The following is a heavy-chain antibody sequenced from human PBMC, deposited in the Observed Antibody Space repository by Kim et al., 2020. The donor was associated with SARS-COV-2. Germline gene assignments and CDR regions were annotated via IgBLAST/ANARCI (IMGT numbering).Heavy chain of an antibody. CDR2: GST. J-gene: IGHJ3*02. Sequence: GSTYCADAVTGRFHISRDESKTSRYLQMNSLRAEDTAVYYCANKPAAFDIWGQGTMFTVSS. V-gene: IGHV3-23*01. CDR3: ANKPAAFDI.